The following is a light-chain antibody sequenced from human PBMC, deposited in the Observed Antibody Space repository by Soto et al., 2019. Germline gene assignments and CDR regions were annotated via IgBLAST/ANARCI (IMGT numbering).Light chain of an antibody. CDR3: QSYENSLSGSGVV. V-gene: IGLV1-40*01. CDR2: GNG. J-gene: IGLJ2*01. CDR1: SSNIGSDYD. Sequence: QSVLTQPPSVSGAPGQRVTISCTGSSSNIGSDYDVHWYQQLPGTASKLLMYGNGRRPSGVPDRFSGSKSGTSASLAITGLQAEDEADYYCQSYENSLSGSGVVFGGGTKLTVL.